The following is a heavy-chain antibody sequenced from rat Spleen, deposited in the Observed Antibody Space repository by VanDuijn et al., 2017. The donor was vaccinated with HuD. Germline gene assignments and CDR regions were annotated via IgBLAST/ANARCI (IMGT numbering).Heavy chain of an antibody. D-gene: IGHD1-4*01. V-gene: IGHV2-15*01. CDR2: IWSGGGT. J-gene: IGHJ4*01. Sequence: QVQLKESGPGLVQPSQTLSLTCTVSGFSLTSYHVSWVRRPPGKSLVWMGTIWSGGGTNYNSAVQSRLNISRDTSKSQVFLKMNSLQTEDTAIYFCTGDRHSPGVMDAWGQGASVTVSS. CDR1: GFSLTSYH. CDR3: TGDRHSPGVMDA.